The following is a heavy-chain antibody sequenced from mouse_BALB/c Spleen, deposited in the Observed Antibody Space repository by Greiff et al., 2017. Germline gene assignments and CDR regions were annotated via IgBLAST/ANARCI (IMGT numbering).Heavy chain of an antibody. CDR1: GFTFTSYT. CDR3: ARDYYGSSSYAMDY. V-gene: IGHV1-4*02. J-gene: IGHJ4*01. D-gene: IGHD1-1*01. Sequence: VQLQQSAAELARPGASVKMSCKASGFTFTSYTMHWVKQRPGQGLEWIGYINPSSGYTEYNQKFKDKTTLTADKTSSIAYMQLSSLTSEDSAVYYCARDYYGSSSYAMDYWGQGTSVTVSS. CDR2: INPSSGYT.